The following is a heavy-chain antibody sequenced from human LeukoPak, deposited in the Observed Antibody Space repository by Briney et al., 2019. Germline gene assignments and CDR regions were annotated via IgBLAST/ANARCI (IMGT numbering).Heavy chain of an antibody. J-gene: IGHJ1*01. D-gene: IGHD2-2*01. CDR1: GFTFSNYW. CDR3: ATYSSSNAREFQY. Sequence: GGSLKLSCAASGFTFSNYWMSWVRQAPGKGLEWVANIKQDGSEKYYVDSVRGRFTISRDNAKISLYLQMNSLRAEDTAVYYCATYSSSNAREFQYWGQGTLVTVSS. CDR2: IKQDGSEK. V-gene: IGHV3-7*01.